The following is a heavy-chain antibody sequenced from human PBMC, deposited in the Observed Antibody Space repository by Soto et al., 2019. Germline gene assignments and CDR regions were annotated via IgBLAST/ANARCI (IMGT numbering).Heavy chain of an antibody. CDR1: GYTFTSYY. V-gene: IGHV1-46*03. D-gene: IGHD3-9*01. CDR3: ARVGYYDILTGYPSGFDY. Sequence: ASVKVSCKASGYTFTSYYMHWVRQAPGQGLEWMGIINPSGGSTSYAQKFQGRVTMTRDTSTSTVYMELSSLRSEDTAVYYCARVGYYDILTGYPSGFDYWGQGTLVTVSS. CDR2: INPSGGST. J-gene: IGHJ4*02.